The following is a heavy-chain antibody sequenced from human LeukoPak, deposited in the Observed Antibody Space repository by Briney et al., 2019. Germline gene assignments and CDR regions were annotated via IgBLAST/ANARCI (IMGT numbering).Heavy chain of an antibody. J-gene: IGHJ5*02. CDR3: ATTYYYDSSGYYH. CDR2: ISSSSSYI. D-gene: IGHD3-22*01. CDR1: GFTFSSYS. Sequence: GGSLRFSCAASGFTFSSYSMNWVRQAPGKGLEWVSSISSSSSYIYYADSVKGRFTISRDNAKNSLYLQVNSLRAEDTAVYYCATTYYYDSSGYYHWGQGTLVTVSS. V-gene: IGHV3-21*01.